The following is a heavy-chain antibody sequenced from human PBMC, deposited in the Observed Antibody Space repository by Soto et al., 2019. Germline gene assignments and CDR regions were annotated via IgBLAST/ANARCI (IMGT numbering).Heavy chain of an antibody. V-gene: IGHV3-30*01. CDR2: ISFDGSNK. Sequence: QVQLVESGGGVVQPGRSLRLSCAASGFTFSSYAMHWVRQAPGKGLEWVAFISFDGSNKYYADSVKGRFTISRDNSKNTLYLQMNSLRAEDTAVYYCARDAVPSHFDYWGQGTLVTVSS. J-gene: IGHJ4*02. CDR3: ARDAVPSHFDY. CDR1: GFTFSSYA.